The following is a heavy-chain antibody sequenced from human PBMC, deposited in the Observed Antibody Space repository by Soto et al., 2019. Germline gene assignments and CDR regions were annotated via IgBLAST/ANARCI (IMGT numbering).Heavy chain of an antibody. D-gene: IGHD3-22*01. CDR1: GYTFTSYA. J-gene: IGHJ4*02. CDR3: GRASWEDSSGIGYYFDY. Sequence: QVQLVQSGAEVKKPGASVKVSCKASGYTFTSYAMHWVRQAPGQRLEWMGWINAGNGNTKYSQKFQGSVTITRDTSASTAYRELSSLRSEDTAVYDCGRASWEDSSGIGYYFDYWGQGSLVTVSS. CDR2: INAGNGNT. V-gene: IGHV1-3*01.